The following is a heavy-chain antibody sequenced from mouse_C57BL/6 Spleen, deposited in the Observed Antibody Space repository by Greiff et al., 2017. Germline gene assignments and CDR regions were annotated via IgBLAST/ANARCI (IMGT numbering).Heavy chain of an antibody. Sequence: EVMLVESEGGLVQPGSSMKLSCTASGFTFSDYYMAWVSQVPEKGLEWVANINYDGSSTYYLDSLKSRFIISKDNAKNILYLQMSSLKSEDTATYYCARVTTGYYYAMDYWGQGTSVTVSS. CDR3: ARVTTGYYYAMDY. CDR2: INYDGSST. D-gene: IGHD3-2*02. J-gene: IGHJ4*01. CDR1: GFTFSDYY. V-gene: IGHV5-16*01.